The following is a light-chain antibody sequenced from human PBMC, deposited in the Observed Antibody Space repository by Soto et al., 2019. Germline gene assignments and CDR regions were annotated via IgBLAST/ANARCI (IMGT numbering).Light chain of an antibody. Sequence: EILMTQSPATLSVSPGERATVSCRASQSVSSNLAWYQQKPGQAPRLLIYGASTRATGIPARFSGSGSETEFTLTVSSLQSEDFAVYYCQQYNNWPWTFGQGTKVDIK. J-gene: IGKJ1*01. CDR2: GAS. CDR1: QSVSSN. CDR3: QQYNNWPWT. V-gene: IGKV3-15*01.